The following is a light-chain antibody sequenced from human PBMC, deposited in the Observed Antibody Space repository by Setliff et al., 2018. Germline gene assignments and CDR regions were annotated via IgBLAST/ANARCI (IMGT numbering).Light chain of an antibody. V-gene: IGLV2-14*03. J-gene: IGLJ1*01. CDR1: SSDVGSYDL. CDR3: NAYTSGSTDV. Sequence: QSALTQPASVSGSPGQSITISCSGTSSDVGSYDLVPWYQQHPGKAPKLIIYAVSDRPSGVSNRFSGSKSGNTASLTISGLQTEDEADYYCNAYTSGSTDVFGTGTKVTVL. CDR2: AVS.